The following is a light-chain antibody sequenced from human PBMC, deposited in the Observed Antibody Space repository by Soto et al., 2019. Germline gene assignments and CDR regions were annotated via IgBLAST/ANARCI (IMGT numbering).Light chain of an antibody. V-gene: IGKV1-39*01. CDR1: QSISSY. CDR3: QHYYPTPPVT. Sequence: DIQMTQTPSSLSASVGDRVSTASRASQSISSYLNWHQQKTGKAPQLLLYTASSLQSGVPSRFSSSGAGTAFTLPISNLQPDDFAAYYCQHYYPTPPVTFGQGTRLEIK. J-gene: IGKJ5*01. CDR2: TAS.